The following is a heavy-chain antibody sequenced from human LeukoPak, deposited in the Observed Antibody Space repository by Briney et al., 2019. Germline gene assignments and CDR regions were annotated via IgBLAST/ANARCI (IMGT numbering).Heavy chain of an antibody. J-gene: IGHJ4*02. V-gene: IGHV3-33*01. CDR1: GFTFSSYG. CDR2: IWYDGSNK. Sequence: PGRSLRLSCAASGFTFSSYGMHWVRQAPGKGLEWVAVIWYDGSNKYYADSVKGRFTISRDNSKNTLYLQMNSLRAEDTAVYYCARFSGGDYGDYYYFDYWDQGTLVTVSS. D-gene: IGHD4-17*01. CDR3: ARFSGGDYGDYYYFDY.